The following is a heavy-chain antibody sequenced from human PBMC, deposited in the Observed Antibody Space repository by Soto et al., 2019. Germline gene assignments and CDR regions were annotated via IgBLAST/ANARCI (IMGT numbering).Heavy chain of an antibody. CDR3: ATLGDYGDYAPQTGVYYYGMDV. J-gene: IGHJ6*02. CDR2: IIPIFGTA. Sequence: QVQLVQSGAEVKKPGSSVKVSCKASGGTFSSYAISWVRQAPGQGLEWMGGIIPIFGTANYAQKFQGRVTITADESTSTAYMELSSLRSEDTAVYYCATLGDYGDYAPQTGVYYYGMDVWGQGTTVTVSS. D-gene: IGHD4-17*01. CDR1: GGTFSSYA. V-gene: IGHV1-69*01.